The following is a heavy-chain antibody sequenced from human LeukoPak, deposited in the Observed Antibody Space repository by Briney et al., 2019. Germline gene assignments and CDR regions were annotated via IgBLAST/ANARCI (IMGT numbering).Heavy chain of an antibody. V-gene: IGHV3-33*05. Sequence: PGRSLRLSCAASGFTFSNYDIHWVRQAPGKGLEWVTIILYDGSNKYYADSVKGRFTISRDNSKNTVYLQMNSLTAEDTAVYYCARESSGGFDNWAQGTLVTVSS. J-gene: IGHJ4*02. CDR1: GFTFSNYD. CDR3: ARESSGGFDN. D-gene: IGHD3-3*01. CDR2: ILYDGSNK.